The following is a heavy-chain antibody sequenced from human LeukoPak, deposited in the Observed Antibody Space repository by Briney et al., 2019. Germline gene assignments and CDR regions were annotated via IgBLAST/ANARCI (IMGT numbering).Heavy chain of an antibody. J-gene: IGHJ4*02. CDR1: GFTFSDAW. CDR3: ITEGRVAGTHHPFDY. V-gene: IGHV3-15*07. D-gene: IGHD6-19*01. Sequence: PGGSLRLSCAASGFTFSDAWMNWVRQAPGKGLEWVGRIKSKTDGGTTGFAAPVKGRFTISRDDSKNTLYLQMNSLKTEDIAVYYCITEGRVAGTHHPFDYWGQGTLVTVSS. CDR2: IKSKTDGGTT.